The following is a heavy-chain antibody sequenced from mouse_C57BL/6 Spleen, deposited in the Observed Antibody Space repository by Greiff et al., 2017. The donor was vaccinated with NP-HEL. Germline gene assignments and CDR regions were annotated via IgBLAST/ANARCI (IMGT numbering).Heavy chain of an antibody. V-gene: IGHV5-17*01. CDR3: AKAIYYYGSSYGFDY. CDR1: GFTFSDYG. D-gene: IGHD1-1*01. J-gene: IGHJ2*01. Sequence: EVHLVESGGGLVKPGGSLKLSCAASGFTFSDYGMHWVRQAPEKGLEWVAYISSGSSTIYYADTVKGRFTISRDNAKNTLFLQMTSLRSEDTAMYYCAKAIYYYGSSYGFDYWGQGTTLTVSS. CDR2: ISSGSSTI.